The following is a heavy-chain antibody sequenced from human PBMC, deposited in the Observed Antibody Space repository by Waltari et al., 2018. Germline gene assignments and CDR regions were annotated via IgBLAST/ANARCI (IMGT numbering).Heavy chain of an antibody. D-gene: IGHD3-22*01. CDR2: IILIFGTA. Sequence: QVQLVQSGAEVKKPGSSVKVSCKASGGTFSSYAISWVRQAPGQGLEWMGGIILIFGTANYAQKFQGRVTITADESTSTAYMELSSLRSEDTAVYYCAAVGSSGYYLGDDAFDIWGQGTMVTVSS. J-gene: IGHJ3*02. CDR3: AAVGSSGYYLGDDAFDI. V-gene: IGHV1-69*13. CDR1: GGTFSSYA.